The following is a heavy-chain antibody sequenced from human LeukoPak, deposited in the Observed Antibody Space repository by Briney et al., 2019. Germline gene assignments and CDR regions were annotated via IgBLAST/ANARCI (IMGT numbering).Heavy chain of an antibody. D-gene: IGHD3-3*01. CDR2: ISSSSSYT. CDR3: ARDRQAYDHYD. V-gene: IGHV3-11*06. J-gene: IGHJ4*02. Sequence: PGGSLRLSCAASGFTFSDYYMSWIRQAPGKGLEWVSYISSSSSYTNYADSVKGRFTISRDNAKNSLYLQMNSLRAEDTAVYYCARDRQAYDHYDWGQGTLVTVSS. CDR1: GFTFSDYY.